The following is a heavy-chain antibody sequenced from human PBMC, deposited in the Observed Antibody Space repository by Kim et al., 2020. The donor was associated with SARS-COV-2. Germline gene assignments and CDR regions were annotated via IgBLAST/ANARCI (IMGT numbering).Heavy chain of an antibody. CDR3: ARGMFRSGFDV. V-gene: IGHV3-74*01. Sequence: GGSLRLSCAAAGFSPSSYWINWVRQPPGKGLEWVSRISSDGRTTYYADSVKGRFTMSRDNAENTVFLQMNSLGAEDTAVYYCARGMFRSGFDVWGQGTTVSVSS. CDR2: ISSDGRTT. D-gene: IGHD3-10*02. CDR1: GFSPSSYW. J-gene: IGHJ6*02.